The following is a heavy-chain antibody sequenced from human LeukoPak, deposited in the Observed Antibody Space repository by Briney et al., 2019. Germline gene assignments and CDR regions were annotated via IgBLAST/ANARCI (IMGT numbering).Heavy chain of an antibody. J-gene: IGHJ4*02. CDR2: IKSKSEGGTT. CDR3: TTGLLFGDYSIDY. Sequence: SGGSLRLSCAASGFSFSNYVMSWVRQAPGKGLEWVGRIKSKSEGGTTDYGAPVKGRFTISRDDSKTTLYLQMNNLKTEDTAVYYCTTGLLFGDYSIDYWGQGTLVTVSS. CDR1: GFSFSNYV. D-gene: IGHD4-17*01. V-gene: IGHV3-15*01.